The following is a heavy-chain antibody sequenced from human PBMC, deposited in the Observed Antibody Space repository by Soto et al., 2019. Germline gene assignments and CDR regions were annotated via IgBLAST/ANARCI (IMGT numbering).Heavy chain of an antibody. Sequence: QVQLVQSGAEVKKPGASVKVSCKASGYTFTSYGISWVRQAPGQGLEWMGWISAYNGNTNYAQKLKGRVTMTTDTAKSTAYMVRRSLRSDDTAVYYCARGPVVPAAEGIDYWGQGTLVTVSS. V-gene: IGHV1-18*01. J-gene: IGHJ4*02. CDR2: ISAYNGNT. CDR1: GYTFTSYG. D-gene: IGHD2-2*01. CDR3: ARGPVVPAAEGIDY.